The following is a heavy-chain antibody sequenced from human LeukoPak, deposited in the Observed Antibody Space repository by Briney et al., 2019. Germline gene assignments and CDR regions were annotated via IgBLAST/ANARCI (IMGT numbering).Heavy chain of an antibody. CDR2: INHSGST. CDR1: GGSISSYY. D-gene: IGHD1-26*01. J-gene: IGHJ6*02. V-gene: IGHV4-34*01. CDR3: ARGEAIEWELNYGMDV. Sequence: SETLSLTCTVSGGSISSYYWSWIRQPPGKGLEWIGEINHSGSTNYNPSLKSRVTISVDTSKNQFSLKLSSVTAADTAVYYCARGEAIEWELNYGMDVWGQGTTVTVSS.